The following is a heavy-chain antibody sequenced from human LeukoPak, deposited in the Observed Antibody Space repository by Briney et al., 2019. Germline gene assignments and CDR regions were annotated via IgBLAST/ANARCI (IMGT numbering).Heavy chain of an antibody. CDR1: GFTVSFNY. V-gene: IGHV3-66*02. J-gene: IGHJ6*03. Sequence: GGSLRLSCAASGFTVSFNYMSWVRQAPGKGLEWVSVIYSGGSIYYADSVKGRFTISRDNSKNTLYLQMNSLRAEDMAVYYCARGEDLDFWSGSPMDVWGKGTTVTVSS. CDR2: IYSGGSI. D-gene: IGHD3-3*01. CDR3: ARGEDLDFWSGSPMDV.